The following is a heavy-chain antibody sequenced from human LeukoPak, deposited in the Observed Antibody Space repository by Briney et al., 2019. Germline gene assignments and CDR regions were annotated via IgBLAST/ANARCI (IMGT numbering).Heavy chain of an antibody. CDR1: GFTFSSYA. Sequence: PGGSLRLSCAASGFTFSSYAMHWVRQAPGKGLEWVAVISYDGSNKYYADSVKGRFTISRDNSKNTLYLQMNSLRAEDTAVYYCARDIDYYDSSGPSDYWGQGTLVTVSS. J-gene: IGHJ4*02. V-gene: IGHV3-30-3*01. CDR3: ARDIDYYDSSGPSDY. CDR2: ISYDGSNK. D-gene: IGHD3-22*01.